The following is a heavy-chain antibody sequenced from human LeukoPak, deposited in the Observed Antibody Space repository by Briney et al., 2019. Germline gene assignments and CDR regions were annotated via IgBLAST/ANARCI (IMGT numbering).Heavy chain of an antibody. J-gene: IGHJ4*02. D-gene: IGHD3-3*01. CDR1: GFTFSSYG. V-gene: IGHV3-7*01. CDR3: AREAGPYDFWSGYSH. CDR2: VKQDGSET. Sequence: GRSLRLSCAASGFTFSSYGMNWVRQAPGKGLERVANVKQDGSETYYVDSVKGRFTISRDNAKNSLYLQVNSLRAEDTAVYYCAREAGPYDFWSGYSHWGQGTLVTVSS.